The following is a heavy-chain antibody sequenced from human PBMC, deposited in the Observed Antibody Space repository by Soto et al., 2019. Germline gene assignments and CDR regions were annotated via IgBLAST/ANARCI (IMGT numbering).Heavy chain of an antibody. J-gene: IGHJ6*03. V-gene: IGHV1-8*01. CDR1: GYTFTSYD. CDR2: MNPSSGNT. D-gene: IGHD5-12*01. CDR3: ARANSGYDFYYYYYMDV. Sequence: GASVKVSCKASGYTFTSYDINWVRQATGQGLEWMGWMNPSSGNTGYAQKFQGRVTMTRNTSISTAYMELSSLRSEDTAVYYCARANSGYDFYYYYYMDVWGKGTTVTVSS.